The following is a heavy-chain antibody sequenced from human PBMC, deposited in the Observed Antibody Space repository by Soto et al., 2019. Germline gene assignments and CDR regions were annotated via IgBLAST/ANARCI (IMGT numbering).Heavy chain of an antibody. CDR1: GSTFSNYA. CDR3: VKGGASYTSCWYAN. D-gene: IGHD6-13*01. V-gene: IGHV3-23*01. Sequence: DVQLLEAGGGLVPPGGSLTLSCAASGSTFSNYAMHWVRPAPGKGLEWVSTIKDGGESTFYLDSVRGRFTISRDNSKDTLYLQMTSLRVEDTALYHCVKGGASYTSCWYANWGQGILVTVSS. CDR2: IKDGGEST. J-gene: IGHJ4*02.